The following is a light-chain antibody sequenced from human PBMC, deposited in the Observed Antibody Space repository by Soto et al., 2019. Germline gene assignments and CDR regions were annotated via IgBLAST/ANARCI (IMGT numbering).Light chain of an antibody. CDR1: QSISSW. V-gene: IGKV1-5*03. CDR3: QQYNSYPYT. Sequence: DIQMTQSPSTLSASVGDRVTITCRASQSISSWLAWYQQKPWKAPKLLIYKASSLESGVPSRFSGSGSGTEFTLTIGCLQPDDFATYYCQQYNSYPYTFGQRTKLEIK. CDR2: KAS. J-gene: IGKJ2*01.